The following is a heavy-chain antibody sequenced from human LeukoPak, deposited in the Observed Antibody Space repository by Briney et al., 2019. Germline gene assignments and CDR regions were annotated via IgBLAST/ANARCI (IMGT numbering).Heavy chain of an antibody. V-gene: IGHV1-18*01. CDR3: ARDISGSYSDDWFDP. Sequence: ASVKVSCKASGYTFTSYGISWVRQAPGQGLEWMGWISAYNGNTNYAQKLQGRVTMTTDTSTSTAYMELRSLRSDDTAVYYCARDISGSYSDDWFDPWGQGTLVTVSS. CDR2: ISAYNGNT. CDR1: GYTFTSYG. J-gene: IGHJ5*02. D-gene: IGHD1-26*01.